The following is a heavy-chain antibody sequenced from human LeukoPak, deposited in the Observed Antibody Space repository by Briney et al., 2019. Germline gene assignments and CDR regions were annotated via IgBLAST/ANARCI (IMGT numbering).Heavy chain of an antibody. Sequence: SETLSLTCAVYGGSFSGYYWSWIRQPPGKGLEWIGEINHSESTNYNPSLKSRVTISVDTSKNQFSLKLSSVTAADTAVYYCARGAYDFWSGYYHNWFDPWGQGTLVTVSS. CDR1: GGSFSGYY. D-gene: IGHD3-3*01. CDR3: ARGAYDFWSGYYHNWFDP. CDR2: INHSEST. V-gene: IGHV4-34*01. J-gene: IGHJ5*02.